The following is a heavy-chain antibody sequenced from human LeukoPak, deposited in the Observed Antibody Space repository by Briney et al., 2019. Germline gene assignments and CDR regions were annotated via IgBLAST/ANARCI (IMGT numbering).Heavy chain of an antibody. CDR2: IYYSGST. J-gene: IGHJ3*02. V-gene: IGHV4-39*07. Sequence: PSETLSLTCTVSGGSISSSSYYWGWIRQPPGKGLEWIGSIYYSGSTYYNLSLKSRVTISVDTSKNQFSLKLSSVTAADTAVYYCARDKRPFDPDAFDIWGQGTMVTVSS. D-gene: IGHD3-9*01. CDR1: GGSISSSSYY. CDR3: ARDKRPFDPDAFDI.